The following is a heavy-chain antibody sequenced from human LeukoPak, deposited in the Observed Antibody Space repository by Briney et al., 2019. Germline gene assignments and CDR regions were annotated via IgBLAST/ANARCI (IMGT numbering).Heavy chain of an antibody. CDR3: ARDLAAAGTGPPFYSYGMDV. Sequence: GESLRLSCAASGFTFTKYNMNWVRQSPGKGLEWVASISSGSTYIHYADSVWGRFTISRDDAKNSLYPQMSTLSPEDSAVYSCARDLAAAGTGPPFYSYGMDVGGQGTTVTVS. D-gene: IGHD6-13*01. J-gene: IGHJ6*01. CDR2: ISSGSTYI. CDR1: GFTFTKYN. V-gene: IGHV3-21*01.